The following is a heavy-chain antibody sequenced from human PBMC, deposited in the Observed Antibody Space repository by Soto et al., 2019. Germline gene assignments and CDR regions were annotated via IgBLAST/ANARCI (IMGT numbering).Heavy chain of an antibody. Sequence: WASVKVSCKASGYNLTYYAMHWVRQAPGQRLEWMGWINAGYGTTKYSQKFQGRVTISRDTSASTAYMELSSLTSEDTAVYYCARDSPYDYWGQGTLVTVSS. CDR1: GYNLTYYA. CDR2: INAGYGTT. J-gene: IGHJ4*02. CDR3: ARDSPYDY. V-gene: IGHV1-3*01.